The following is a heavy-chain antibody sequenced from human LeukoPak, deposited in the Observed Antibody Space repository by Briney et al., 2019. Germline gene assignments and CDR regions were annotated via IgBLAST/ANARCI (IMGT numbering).Heavy chain of an antibody. Sequence: KTGGSLRLSCAASGFTFSSYSMNWVRQAPGKGLEWVSSISSSSSYIYYADSVKGRFTISRDNAKNSLYLQMNSLRAEDTAVYYCARLFKVVPAAIHTWGQGTLVTVPS. CDR1: GFTFSSYS. D-gene: IGHD2-2*01. CDR2: ISSSSSYI. CDR3: ARLFKVVPAAIHT. J-gene: IGHJ5*02. V-gene: IGHV3-21*01.